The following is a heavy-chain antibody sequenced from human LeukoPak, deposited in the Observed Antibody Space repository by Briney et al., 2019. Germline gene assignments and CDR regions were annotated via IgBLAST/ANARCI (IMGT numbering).Heavy chain of an antibody. CDR1: GGSFSGYY. V-gene: IGHV4-34*01. CDR3: ARVYSYGYFGY. J-gene: IGHJ4*02. D-gene: IGHD5-18*01. Sequence: SETLSLTCAVYGGSFSGYYWSWIRQPPGKGLEWIGEINHSGSTNYNPSLKSRVTISVDTSKNQFSLKLSSVTAADTAVYYCARVYSYGYFGYWGQGTLVTVSS. CDR2: INHSGST.